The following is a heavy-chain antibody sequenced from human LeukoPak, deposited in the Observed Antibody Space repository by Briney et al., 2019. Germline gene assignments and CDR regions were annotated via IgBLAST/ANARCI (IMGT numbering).Heavy chain of an antibody. V-gene: IGHV3-30*04. CDR2: ISYDGSRR. J-gene: IGHJ4*02. CDR3: ARDSARRDGYNFDY. D-gene: IGHD5-24*01. Sequence: GRSLRLSCAASGFNFSTYAMHWVRQAPGKGLEWVALISYDGSRRHFADSVKGRFTISRDNSKNTLYLQMDSLRGEDTAVYYCARDSARRDGYNFDYWGQGTLVTVSS. CDR1: GFNFSTYA.